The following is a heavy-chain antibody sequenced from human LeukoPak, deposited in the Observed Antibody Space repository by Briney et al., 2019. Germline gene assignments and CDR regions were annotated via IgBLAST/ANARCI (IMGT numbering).Heavy chain of an antibody. CDR3: ARRSAAKDAFDI. Sequence: GGSLRLSCAASGFTFSSYWMHWVRQAPGKGLVRVSRINSDGGSTSYTDSVKGRFTISRDNAKNTLYLQMNSLRAEDTAVYYCARRSAAKDAFDIWGQGTKVTVSS. D-gene: IGHD6-25*01. V-gene: IGHV3-74*01. CDR2: INSDGGST. CDR1: GFTFSSYW. J-gene: IGHJ3*02.